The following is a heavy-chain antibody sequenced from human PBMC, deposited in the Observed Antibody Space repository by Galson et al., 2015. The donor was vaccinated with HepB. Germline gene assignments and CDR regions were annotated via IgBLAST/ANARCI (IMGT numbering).Heavy chain of an antibody. CDR2: VGGSGGDT. V-gene: IGHV3-23*01. CDR1: GFTFSSYA. CDR3: AKSQKGPYYYALDV. Sequence: SLRLSCAASGFTFSSYAMSWVRQAPGKGLEWVATVGGSGGDTNYADSAKGRFSISRDNSKNTVFLQMKSLRADDTAVYYCAKSQKGPYYYALDVWGQGILVTVSS. J-gene: IGHJ6*02.